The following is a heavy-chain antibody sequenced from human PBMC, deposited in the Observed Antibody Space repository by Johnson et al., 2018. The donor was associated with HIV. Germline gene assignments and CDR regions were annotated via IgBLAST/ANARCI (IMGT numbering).Heavy chain of an antibody. D-gene: IGHD3-10*01. V-gene: IGHV3-74*01. CDR3: ARVQLLADDVFNI. CDR1: GFTFSPNW. Sequence: VQLVESGGDLVQPGGSLRLSCVGSGFTFSPNWMHWVRQAQGKGLVWVSRINSDGSSTPSADSVKGRFTISRDNAKNTLYLQMDSLGAEDTAVYYCARVQLLADDVFNIWGQGTMVTVSS. J-gene: IGHJ3*02. CDR2: INSDGSST.